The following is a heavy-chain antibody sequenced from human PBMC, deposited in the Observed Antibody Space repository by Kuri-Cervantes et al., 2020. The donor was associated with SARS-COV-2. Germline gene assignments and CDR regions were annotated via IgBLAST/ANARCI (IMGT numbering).Heavy chain of an antibody. Sequence: GSLRLSCAVYGGSLSGSYWSWIRQSPGKRLEWIGEVNHNGGANYNPSLGSRVTISVDTSKNLFSLKLSSVTAADTAVYYCARGMNFLEWLPGHWGQRTLVTVSS. V-gene: IGHV4-34*01. CDR2: VNHNGGA. CDR3: ARGMNFLEWLPGH. J-gene: IGHJ1*01. D-gene: IGHD3-3*01. CDR1: GGSLSGSY.